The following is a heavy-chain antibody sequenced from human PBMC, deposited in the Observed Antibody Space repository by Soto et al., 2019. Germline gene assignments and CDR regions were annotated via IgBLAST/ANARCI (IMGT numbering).Heavy chain of an antibody. J-gene: IGHJ4*02. D-gene: IGHD1-1*01. Sequence: EVQLVESGGGLVQPGGFLKLSCAASGFTFSGSAMHWVRQASGKGLEWVGRIRSKANNYATAYAASVTGRFTISRDDSKNTAFLQMNSLKTEDTAVYYCARATGTLRSRNCDYWGQGSLVTVSS. V-gene: IGHV3-73*02. CDR3: ARATGTLRSRNCDY. CDR2: IRSKANNYAT. CDR1: GFTFSGSA.